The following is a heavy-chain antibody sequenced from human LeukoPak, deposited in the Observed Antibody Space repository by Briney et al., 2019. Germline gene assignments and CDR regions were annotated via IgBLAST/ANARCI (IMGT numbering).Heavy chain of an antibody. CDR3: ARDSYTYYYDSSGYSDFDY. Sequence: GESLTLSCAASGFTFSSYSMNWVRQPPGKGLEWVSSISSSSSYIYYADSVKGRFTISRDNAKTSLYLQMNSLRAEDTTVYYCARDSYTYYYDSSGYSDFDYWGQGTLVTVSS. J-gene: IGHJ4*02. D-gene: IGHD3-22*01. V-gene: IGHV3-21*01. CDR2: ISSSSSYI. CDR1: GFTFSSYS.